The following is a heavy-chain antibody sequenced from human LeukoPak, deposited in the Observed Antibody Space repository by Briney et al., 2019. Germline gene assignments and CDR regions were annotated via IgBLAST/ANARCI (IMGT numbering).Heavy chain of an antibody. Sequence: GGSLRLSCAASGFTFSSYAMHWVRQAPGKGLEWVTVISHDRNKEYYADSVKGRFTISRDDSKSTLYLQMDSLIPEDTAVYYCTRDSGNYWAYWGQGTLVTVSS. CDR2: ISHDRNKE. CDR1: GFTFSSYA. J-gene: IGHJ4*02. V-gene: IGHV3-30-3*01. CDR3: TRDSGNYWAY.